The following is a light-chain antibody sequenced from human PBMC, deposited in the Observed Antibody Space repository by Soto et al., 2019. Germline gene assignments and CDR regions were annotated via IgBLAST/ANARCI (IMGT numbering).Light chain of an antibody. Sequence: QSALTQPASVSGSPGQSITISCTGTSSDVGGFKYVSWYQQHPGKAPKLMIYDVTNRPSEVSTRFSGSKSGNTASLTISGLQAEDEADYYCSSYTSSTTLVFGGGTKVTVL. V-gene: IGLV2-14*01. J-gene: IGLJ2*01. CDR3: SSYTSSTTLV. CDR2: DVT. CDR1: SSDVGGFKY.